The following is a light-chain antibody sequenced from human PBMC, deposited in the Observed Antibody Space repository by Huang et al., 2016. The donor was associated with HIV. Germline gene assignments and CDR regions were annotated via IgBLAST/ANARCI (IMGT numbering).Light chain of an antibody. J-gene: IGKJ1*01. V-gene: IGKV1-NL1*01. CDR1: QGISKS. CDR2: STS. CDR3: QQYYTSPT. Sequence: DIQMTQSPSSLSAFVGDTVTITCRASQGISKSVAWYQQKPGKAPKLLLYSTSRLESGVPSSFRGGGSGTDYTLTINSLQPDDFATYYCQQYYTSPTFGQGSKVEIK.